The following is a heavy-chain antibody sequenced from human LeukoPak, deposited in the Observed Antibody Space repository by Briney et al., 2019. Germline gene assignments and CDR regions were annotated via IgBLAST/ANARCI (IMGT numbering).Heavy chain of an antibody. J-gene: IGHJ6*04. D-gene: IGHD2-8*02. CDR1: GGTFSSYA. V-gene: IGHV1-69*06. Sequence: RAPVKVSCKASGGTFSSYAISWVRQAPGQGLEWMGGIIPIFGTANYAQKFQGRVTITADKSTSTAYMELSSLRSEDTAVYYCASGYWWNDKNHYYYYGMDVWGKGTTVTVSS. CDR3: ASGYWWNDKNHYYYYGMDV. CDR2: IIPIFGTA.